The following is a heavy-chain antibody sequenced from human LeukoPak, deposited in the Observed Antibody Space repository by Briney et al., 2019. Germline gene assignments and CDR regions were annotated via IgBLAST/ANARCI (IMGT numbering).Heavy chain of an antibody. Sequence: GGSLRLSCAASGFTFSSYGMHWVRQAPGKGLERVAFIRYDGSNKYYADSVKGRFTISRDNSKNTLYLQMNSLRAEDTAVYYCAKGLGYNWNYGYYYMDVWGKGTTVTVS. CDR2: IRYDGSNK. J-gene: IGHJ6*03. V-gene: IGHV3-30*02. CDR1: GFTFSSYG. D-gene: IGHD1-7*01. CDR3: AKGLGYNWNYGYYYMDV.